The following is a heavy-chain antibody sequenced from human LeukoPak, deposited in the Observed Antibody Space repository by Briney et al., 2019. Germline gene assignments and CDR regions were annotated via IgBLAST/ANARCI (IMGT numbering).Heavy chain of an antibody. D-gene: IGHD6-6*01. CDR2: NYPAESDT. CDR3: ARQSSSSSEGEASDY. V-gene: IGHV5-51*01. Sequence: GESLKISCKGSGYSFTSYWIGWVRQMPGKGLEWRGINYPAESDTRYSPSCQGQVTISADKSINTAYLQWSSLKASDTAMYYCARQSSSSSEGEASDYWGQGTLVTVSS. CDR1: GYSFTSYW. J-gene: IGHJ4*02.